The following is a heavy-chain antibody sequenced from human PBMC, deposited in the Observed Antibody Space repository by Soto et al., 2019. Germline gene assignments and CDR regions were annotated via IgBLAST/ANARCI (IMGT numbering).Heavy chain of an antibody. D-gene: IGHD3-10*01. Sequence: SETLSLTCTVSGGSISSYYWSWIRQPPGKGLEWIGCIYYSGSTNYNPSLKSRVTISVDTSKNQFSLKLSSVTAADTAVYYCARHGRVISMVRGVTPFDYWGQGTLVTVSS. CDR3: ARHGRVISMVRGVTPFDY. CDR2: IYYSGST. CDR1: GGSISSYY. J-gene: IGHJ4*02. V-gene: IGHV4-59*08.